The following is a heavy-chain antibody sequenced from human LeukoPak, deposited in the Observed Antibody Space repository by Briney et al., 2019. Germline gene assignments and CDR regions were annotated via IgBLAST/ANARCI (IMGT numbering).Heavy chain of an antibody. CDR1: GFTFSSYA. CDR2: MSYDGSNK. Sequence: GRSLRLSCAASGFTFSSYAMHWVRQAPGKGLEWVAVMSYDGSNKYYADSVKGRFTISRDNSKNTLYLQMNSLRAEDTAVYYCARDAYPYCSSTSCYRVSGMDVWGQGTTVTVSS. V-gene: IGHV3-30-3*01. D-gene: IGHD2-2*01. CDR3: ARDAYPYCSSTSCYRVSGMDV. J-gene: IGHJ6*02.